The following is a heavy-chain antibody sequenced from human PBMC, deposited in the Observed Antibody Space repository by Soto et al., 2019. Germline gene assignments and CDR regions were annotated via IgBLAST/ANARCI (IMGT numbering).Heavy chain of an antibody. CDR2: IISGGGNT. V-gene: IGHV3-23*01. J-gene: IGHJ4*02. CDR3: AKGSHFDD. CDR1: GFTFSSYA. Sequence: EVQLLESGGGLVQPGGSLRLSCAASGFTFSSYAMSWVRQAPGKGLEWVSSIISGGGNTHYADSVEGRFTISRDNSKNTLYMQMNCLRADDTAVYYCAKGSHFDDWGQGTLVTVSS.